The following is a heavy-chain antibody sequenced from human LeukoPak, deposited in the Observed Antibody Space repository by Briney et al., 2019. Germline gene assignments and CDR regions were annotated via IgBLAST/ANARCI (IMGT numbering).Heavy chain of an antibody. CDR2: IYQDGSQK. CDR1: GFTFSGYW. D-gene: IGHD5-18*01. J-gene: IGHJ4*02. CDR3: ATVRTYTNFDY. Sequence: HPGGSLRLSCAASGFTFSGYWMSWVRQAPGKGLEWVANIYQDGSQKYYVDSVKGRFTIHRDNAKNSLYLQIESLGPEGTAVYYSATVRTYTNFDYWGQGTLVTVSS. V-gene: IGHV3-7*05.